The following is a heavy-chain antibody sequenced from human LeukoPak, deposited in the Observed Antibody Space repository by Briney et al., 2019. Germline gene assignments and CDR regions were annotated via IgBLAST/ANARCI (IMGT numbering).Heavy chain of an antibody. J-gene: IGHJ4*02. V-gene: IGHV3-48*01. CDR3: ATYSGYDRIFDY. CDR1: GFTFSTYG. D-gene: IGHD5-12*01. Sequence: PGGSLRLSCATSGFTFSTYGMNWVRKAPGKGLEWVSYISGSSSAIYYTDSVKGRFTISRDNAKKSVFLQMNGLRAEDTAVYYCATYSGYDRIFDYWGQGTLVTVSS. CDR2: ISGSSSAI.